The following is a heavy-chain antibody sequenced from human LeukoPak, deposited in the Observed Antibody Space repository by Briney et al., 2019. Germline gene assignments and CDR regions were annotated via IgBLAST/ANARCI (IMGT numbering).Heavy chain of an antibody. J-gene: IGHJ4*02. CDR3: ARGRIGWTYGSGSLLDY. CDR2: IYYSGST. D-gene: IGHD3-10*01. V-gene: IGHV4-30-4*01. CDR1: GVSISSGDYY. Sequence: SETLSLTCTVSGVSISSGDYYWSWIRQPPGKGLEWIGYIYYSGSTSYNPSLKSRVTISVDTSKNQFSLKLSSVTAADTAVYYCARGRIGWTYGSGSLLDYWGQGTLVTVSS.